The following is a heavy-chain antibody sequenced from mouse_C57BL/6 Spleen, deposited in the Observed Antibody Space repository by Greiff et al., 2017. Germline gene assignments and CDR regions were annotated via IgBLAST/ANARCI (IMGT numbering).Heavy chain of an antibody. CDR3: ARNYGSSYWYFDV. J-gene: IGHJ1*03. Sequence: EVMLVESGGGLVKPGGSLKLSCAASGFTFSDYGMHWVRQAPEKGLEWVAYISSGSSTIYYADTVTGRFTISRANAKNTLFLQMTSVRSEDTTMYYCARNYGSSYWYFDVWGTGTTVTVSS. CDR1: GFTFSDYG. D-gene: IGHD1-1*01. CDR2: ISSGSSTI. V-gene: IGHV5-17*01.